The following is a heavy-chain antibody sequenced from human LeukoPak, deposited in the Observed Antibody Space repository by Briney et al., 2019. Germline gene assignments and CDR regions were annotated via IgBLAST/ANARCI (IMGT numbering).Heavy chain of an antibody. CDR1: GGSLSSYY. D-gene: IGHD4-17*01. J-gene: IGHJ5*02. CDR2: VYASGTT. V-gene: IGHV4-4*07. CDR3: ARDRAYGDYFTWFDP. Sequence: SETLSLTCTVSGGSLSSYYWSWIRQPAGKGLEWIVRVYASGTTNYNPSLKSRVTMSVDTSRNQFSLKLSSVTAADTAVYYCARDRAYGDYFTWFDPWGQGTLVTVSS.